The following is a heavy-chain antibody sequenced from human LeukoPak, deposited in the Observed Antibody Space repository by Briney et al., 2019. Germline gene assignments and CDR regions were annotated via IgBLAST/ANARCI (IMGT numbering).Heavy chain of an antibody. J-gene: IGHJ4*02. V-gene: IGHV3-72*01. D-gene: IGHD5-12*01. CDR3: ARLASDY. CDR1: GFTFSDHY. Sequence: GGSLRLSCAASGFTFSDHYMDWVRQAPGKGLEWVGRTRNKANSYTTEYAASAKGRFTISRDDSKNSLYLQMNSLRAEDTAVYYCARLASDYWGQGTLVTVSS. CDR2: TRNKANSYTT.